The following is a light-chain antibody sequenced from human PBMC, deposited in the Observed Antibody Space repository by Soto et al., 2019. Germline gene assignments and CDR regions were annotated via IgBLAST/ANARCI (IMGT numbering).Light chain of an antibody. Sequence: PGERGTLSCRASHRVSSTYFAGYRQKPAQPPRLLIYGSSKRATGVPDRVSGSGSGTDFTLTINRLEPEDFAVYYCQHYASSPPGLTFGPGTKVDIK. CDR3: QHYASSPPGLT. CDR1: HRVSSTY. J-gene: IGKJ3*01. CDR2: GSS. V-gene: IGKV3-20*01.